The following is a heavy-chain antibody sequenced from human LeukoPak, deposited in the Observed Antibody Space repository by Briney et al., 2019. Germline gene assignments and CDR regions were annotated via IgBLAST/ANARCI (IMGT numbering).Heavy chain of an antibody. J-gene: IGHJ6*02. CDR3: AREDGNSKWLSVYGMDV. CDR2: IYPGDSDT. D-gene: IGHD6-19*01. CDR1: GYSFTSYW. V-gene: IGHV5-51*01. Sequence: GESLKISCKGSGYSFTSYWIGWVRQMPGKGLEWMGIIYPGDSDTRYSPSFQGQVTISRDNSKNTLYLQMNSLRAEDTAVYYCAREDGNSKWLSVYGMDVWGQGTTVTVSS.